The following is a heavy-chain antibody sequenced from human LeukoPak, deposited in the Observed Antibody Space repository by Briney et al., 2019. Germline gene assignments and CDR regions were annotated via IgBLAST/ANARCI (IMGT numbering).Heavy chain of an antibody. V-gene: IGHV3-23*01. Sequence: GGSRRLSCAASGFTFNSYAMSWVRQAPGKGLEWVSAISGSGGSTYYADSVKGRFTISGDNSKNTLYLQMNSLRAEDTAVYYCAKVGLTGTTGVTVSYWGQGALVTVSS. CDR3: AKVGLTGTTGVTVSY. CDR2: ISGSGGST. CDR1: GFTFNSYA. D-gene: IGHD1-7*01. J-gene: IGHJ4*02.